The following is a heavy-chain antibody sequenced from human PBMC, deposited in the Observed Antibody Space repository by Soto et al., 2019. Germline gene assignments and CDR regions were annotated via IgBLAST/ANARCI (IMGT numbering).Heavy chain of an antibody. CDR1: GFTFSGHT. CDR3: ARCMGFDGSGYAFFDS. D-gene: IGHD3-10*01. CDR2: VSSSSSYI. V-gene: IGHV3-21*01. Sequence: EVRLVESGGGLVKPGGSLRLSCAASGFTFSGHTINWVRQAPGKGLEWVSSVSSSSSYIYYADSVKGRFTVSRDNAEKSLYLQMTSLRAGDTAIYYCARCMGFDGSGYAFFDSWGQGTLVTVSS. J-gene: IGHJ4*02.